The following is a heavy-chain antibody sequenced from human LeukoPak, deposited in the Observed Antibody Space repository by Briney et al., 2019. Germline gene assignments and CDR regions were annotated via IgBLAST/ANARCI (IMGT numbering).Heavy chain of an antibody. Sequence: SVRVSFKASAYTFTIYTIHWVRQAPGQRLEWMGWINAGNGNTRYSQNFQGRVTITRDTSATTAYMELSSLRSEDTAVYYCARTTRSWYEDNDAFDIWGQGTTVTVSS. CDR3: ARTTRSWYEDNDAFDI. CDR2: INAGNGNT. J-gene: IGHJ3*02. D-gene: IGHD6-13*01. V-gene: IGHV1-3*01. CDR1: AYTFTIYT.